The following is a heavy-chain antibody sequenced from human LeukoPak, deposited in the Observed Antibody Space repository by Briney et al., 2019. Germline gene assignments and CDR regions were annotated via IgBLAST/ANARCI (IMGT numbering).Heavy chain of an antibody. Sequence: SETLSLTCTVSGGSISSSSYYWGWIRQPPXKGLEWIGSIYYSGSTYYNPSLKSRVTISVDTSKNQFSLKLSSVTAADTAVYYCARPKGAVAGIDYWGQGTLVTVSS. CDR2: IYYSGST. D-gene: IGHD6-19*01. CDR1: GGSISSSSYY. V-gene: IGHV4-39*01. CDR3: ARPKGAVAGIDY. J-gene: IGHJ4*02.